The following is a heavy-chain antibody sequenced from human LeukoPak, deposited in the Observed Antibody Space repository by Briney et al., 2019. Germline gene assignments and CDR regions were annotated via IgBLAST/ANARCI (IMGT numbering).Heavy chain of an antibody. Sequence: PPETLSLTCTVSGGSLSSYSWSWVRQPAGKGLEWIGRIYTSGSTNYNPSLKSRVTISVDTVKNQFSLNLSSVTAADTAVYYCAREYCTNAVCPSYYYYYYMGVWGKGTTVTVSS. J-gene: IGHJ6*03. CDR2: IYTSGST. CDR3: AREYCTNAVCPSYYYYYYMGV. D-gene: IGHD2-8*01. CDR1: GGSLSSYS. V-gene: IGHV4-4*07.